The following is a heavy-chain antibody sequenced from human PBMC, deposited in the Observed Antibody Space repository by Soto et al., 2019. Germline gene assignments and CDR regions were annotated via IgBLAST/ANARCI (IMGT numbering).Heavy chain of an antibody. CDR1: GGSVRAPDW. CDR3: ARVRQGCSANNCYFDP. J-gene: IGHJ5*01. CDR2: VHISGHS. V-gene: IGHV4-4*02. D-gene: IGHD1-1*01. Sequence: SETLSLTCTLSGGSVRAPDWWNWVRQAPDKGLEWIAEVHISGHSNYNPSLRSRVSVSIDSSKNQFYLNLNSVTAADTAIYYCARVRQGCSANNCYFDPWGQGTQVTVSS.